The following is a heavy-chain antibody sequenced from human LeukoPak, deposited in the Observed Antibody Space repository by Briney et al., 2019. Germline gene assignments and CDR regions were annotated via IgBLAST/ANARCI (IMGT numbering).Heavy chain of an antibody. V-gene: IGHV3-7*01. CDR2: IRPDGNFQ. Sequence: GGSLRLSCATSGFSFSSYWMNWVRQAPGKGLEWVANIRPDGNFQDYVDSVKGRFSISRDNAKKSLFLQMNSLRVEDTAVYYCFAPFDYWGQGTLVTVSS. J-gene: IGHJ4*02. CDR3: FAPFDY. CDR1: GFSFSSYW.